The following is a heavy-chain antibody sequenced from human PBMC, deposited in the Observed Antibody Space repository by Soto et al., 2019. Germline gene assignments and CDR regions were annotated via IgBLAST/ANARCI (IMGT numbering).Heavy chain of an antibody. CDR1: GYTFTSYA. V-gene: IGHV1-3*01. Sequence: QVQLVQSGAEVKKPGASVKVSCKASGYTFTSYAMHWVRQAPGQRREGMGGLNAGNGNTKYSQKFQGRVTITRDTSASTDYMELSSLRAEDTAVYYCARDKGDGDYFADYWGQGTLVTVSS. D-gene: IGHD4-17*01. CDR2: LNAGNGNT. J-gene: IGHJ4*02. CDR3: ARDKGDGDYFADY.